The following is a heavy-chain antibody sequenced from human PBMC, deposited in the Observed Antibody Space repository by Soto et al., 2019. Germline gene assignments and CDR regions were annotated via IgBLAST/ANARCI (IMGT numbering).Heavy chain of an antibody. V-gene: IGHV3-74*01. J-gene: IGHJ4*02. CDR2: IDGDEDSTT. Sequence: EVQLVESGGGLVQPGGSLRLSCAASGFTFNSYWMQWVRHAPGKGLEWVSRIDGDEDSTTNYADSVKGRFTISRDNVKXXXXXXXXXXXXXDTAVYYCVRDSHGDYWGQGTLVTVSS. CDR3: VRDSHGDY. CDR1: GFTFNSYW. D-gene: IGHD2-21*01.